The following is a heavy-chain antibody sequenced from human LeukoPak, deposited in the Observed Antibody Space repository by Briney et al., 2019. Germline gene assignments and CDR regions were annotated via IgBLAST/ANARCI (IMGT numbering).Heavy chain of an antibody. CDR1: GGTFSSYA. J-gene: IGHJ4*02. V-gene: IGHV1-69*05. Sequence: SVKVSCKASGGTFSSYAISWVRQAPGQGLEWMGGIIPIFGTANYAQKFQGRVTITTDESTSTAYMELSSLRSEDTAVYYCAWEEMATTFDYWGQGTLVPVSS. CDR2: IIPIFGTA. CDR3: AWEEMATTFDY. D-gene: IGHD5-24*01.